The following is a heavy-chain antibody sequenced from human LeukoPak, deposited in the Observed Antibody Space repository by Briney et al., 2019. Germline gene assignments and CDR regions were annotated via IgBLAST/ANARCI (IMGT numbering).Heavy chain of an antibody. CDR2: INWNGGST. J-gene: IGHJ6*04. Sequence: PGGSLRLSCAASGFTFDDYGITWVRQAPGKELEWVSGINWNGGSTGYADSVKGRFTISRDNAKNSLYLQMNSLRAEDTAVYYCAELGITMIGGVWGKGTTVTISS. CDR3: AELGITMIGGV. V-gene: IGHV3-20*04. D-gene: IGHD3-10*02. CDR1: GFTFDDYG.